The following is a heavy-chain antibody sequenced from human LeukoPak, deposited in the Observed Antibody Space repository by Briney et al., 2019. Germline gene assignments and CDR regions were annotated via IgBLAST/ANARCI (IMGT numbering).Heavy chain of an antibody. V-gene: IGHV3-21*01. Sequence: GGSLRLSCAASGFTFSSYSMNWVRQAPGKGLEWVSSISSSSSYIYYADSVKGRFTISRDNAKNSLYLQMNSLRAEDTAVYYCARDPNYGSGSYDYWGQGTQVTVSS. CDR2: ISSSSSYI. CDR1: GFTFSSYS. D-gene: IGHD3-10*01. CDR3: ARDPNYGSGSYDY. J-gene: IGHJ4*02.